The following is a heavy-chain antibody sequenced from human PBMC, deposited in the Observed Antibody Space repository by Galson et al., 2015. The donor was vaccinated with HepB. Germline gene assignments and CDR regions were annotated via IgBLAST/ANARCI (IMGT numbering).Heavy chain of an antibody. V-gene: IGHV3-74*01. CDR3: ARTRGAAAGSFDY. CDR2: INSDRSYT. Sequence: SLRLSCAASGFTFSWYWMHWVRQVPGKGLVWVARINSDRSYTTYADSVKGRFTISRDNAKNTLYLQMNSPRAEDTALYYCARTRGAAAGSFDYWGQGTLVTVSS. CDR1: GFTFSWYW. J-gene: IGHJ4*02. D-gene: IGHD6-13*01.